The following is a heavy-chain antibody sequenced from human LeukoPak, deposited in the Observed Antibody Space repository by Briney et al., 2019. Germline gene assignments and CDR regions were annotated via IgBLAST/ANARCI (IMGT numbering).Heavy chain of an antibody. CDR3: AKYHITMVRGVNFYYGMDV. J-gene: IGHJ6*04. CDR2: ISGSGGST. V-gene: IGHV3-23*01. D-gene: IGHD3-10*01. CDR1: GFTFSSYA. Sequence: GGSLRLSCAASGFTFSSYAMSWVRQAAGKGLEWVSAISGSGGSTYYADSVKGRFTISRDNSKNTLYLQMNSLRAEDTAVYYCAKYHITMVRGVNFYYGMDVWGKGTTVTVSS.